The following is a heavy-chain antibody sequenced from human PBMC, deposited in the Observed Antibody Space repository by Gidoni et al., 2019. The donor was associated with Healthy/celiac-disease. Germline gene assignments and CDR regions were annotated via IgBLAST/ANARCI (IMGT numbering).Heavy chain of an antibody. J-gene: IGHJ5*02. CDR3: ALDIGGDYYDSSGYFGWFDP. CDR2: IYTSGST. D-gene: IGHD3-22*01. V-gene: IGHV4-61*02. CDR1: GGSISSGSSY. Sequence: QVQLQESGPGLVKPSQTLSLTCTVSGGSISSGSSYWSWIRQPAGKGLEWIGRIYTSGSTNYNPSLKSRVTISVDTSKNQFSLKLSSVTAADTAVYYCALDIGGDYYDSSGYFGWFDPWGQGTLVTVSS.